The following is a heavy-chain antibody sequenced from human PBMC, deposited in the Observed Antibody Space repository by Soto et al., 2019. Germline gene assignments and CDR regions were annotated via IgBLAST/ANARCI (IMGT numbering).Heavy chain of an antibody. V-gene: IGHV3-21*01. J-gene: IGHJ4*02. CDR2: ISGSTTDI. D-gene: IGHD2-2*01. CDR3: VRDHSRRLSSTSCFDY. CDR1: GFTFRSYS. Sequence: EVQVVDSGGGLVKPGGYLRLSCAASGFTFRSYSMNWVRQAPGKGLEWVASISGSTTDIYYADSVKGRFTISRDNAENSVYLQMNSLRAEDTAVYYCVRDHSRRLSSTSCFDYWGQGTLVTVSS.